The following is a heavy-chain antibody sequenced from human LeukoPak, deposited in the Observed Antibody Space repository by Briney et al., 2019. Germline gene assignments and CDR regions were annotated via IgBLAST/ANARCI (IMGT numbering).Heavy chain of an antibody. CDR2: IYTSGST. D-gene: IGHD4/OR15-4a*01. CDR1: GGSISSYY. J-gene: IGHJ6*03. V-gene: IGHV4-4*07. Sequence: SEILSLTCTVSGGSISSYYWSLIRQPAGKGLEWIGRIYTSGSTNYNPSLKSRVTMSVDTSKNQFSLKLSSVTVADTAVYYCARDLLVRRIQYYMDVWGKGTTVTISS. CDR3: ARDLLVRRIQYYMDV.